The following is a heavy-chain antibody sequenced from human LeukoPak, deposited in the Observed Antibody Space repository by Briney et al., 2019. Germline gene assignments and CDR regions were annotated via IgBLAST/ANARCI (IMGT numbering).Heavy chain of an antibody. CDR3: ARHTGGPTNWFDP. V-gene: IGHV4-59*08. CDR2: IYYRGST. Sequence: SETLSLTCTVSGGSISSYYWSWIRQPPGKGLEWIGYIYYRGSTNYNPSLKSRVTISVDTSKNQFSLKLSSVTAADTAVYYCARHTGGPTNWFDPWGQGTLVTVSS. D-gene: IGHD1-14*01. CDR1: GGSISSYY. J-gene: IGHJ5*02.